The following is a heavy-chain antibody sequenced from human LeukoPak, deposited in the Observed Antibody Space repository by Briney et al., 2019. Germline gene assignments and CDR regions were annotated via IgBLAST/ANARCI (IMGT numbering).Heavy chain of an antibody. V-gene: IGHV1-2*02. J-gene: IGHJ6*02. CDR1: GYTFTGYY. D-gene: IGHD2-15*01. CDR2: TNPNSGGT. CDR3: ARGGYSPRYYYYYGMDV. Sequence: ASVKVSCKASGYTFTGYYMHWVRQAPGQGLEWMGWTNPNSGGTNYAQKFQGRVTMTRDTSISTAYMELSRLRSDDTAVYYCARGGYSPRYYYYYGMDVWGQGATVTVSS.